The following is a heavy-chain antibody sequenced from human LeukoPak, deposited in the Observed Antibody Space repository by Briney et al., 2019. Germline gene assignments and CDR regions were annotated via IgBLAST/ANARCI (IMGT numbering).Heavy chain of an antibody. CDR2: VRGYNGDT. CDR3: ARDGSRKDSTLIDY. CDR1: GYTFTSYS. D-gene: IGHD6-13*01. J-gene: IGHJ4*02. V-gene: IGHV1-18*01. Sequence: ASVKVSCKASGYTFTSYSISWVRQAPGQGLEWLGWVRGYNGDTNYAQKIQGRVSMTTDTSTTTAYMELRSLTSDDTAVYYCARDGSRKDSTLIDYWGQGTLVIVSS.